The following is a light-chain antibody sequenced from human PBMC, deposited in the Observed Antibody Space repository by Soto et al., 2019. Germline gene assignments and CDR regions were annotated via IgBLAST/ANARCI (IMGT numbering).Light chain of an antibody. CDR1: QTISSW. V-gene: IGKV1-5*03. J-gene: IGKJ2*01. Sequence: DIQMTQPPSTLSGSVGDRVTITCRASQTISSWLAWYQQKPGKAPKLLIHKASSLQSGVPSRFSGSGSGTDFTLTISSLHHDDFDLYYCQQYKTSPFTFGQGTKVDIK. CDR2: KAS. CDR3: QQYKTSPFT.